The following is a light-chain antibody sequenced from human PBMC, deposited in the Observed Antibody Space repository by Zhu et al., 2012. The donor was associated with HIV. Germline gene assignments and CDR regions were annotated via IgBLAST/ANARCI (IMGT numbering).Light chain of an antibody. CDR3: QQYNAYPWT. V-gene: IGKV1-5*03. J-gene: IGKJ1*01. Sequence: EIQMTQSPATLSASVGDRVTITCRASQSISDWLAWYQQKPGKAPNLLIYRASNLESGSHQGSAAVDLGQNSLSPSAACSLMICNLYCQQYNAYPWTFGQRDQGG. CDR2: RAS. CDR1: QSISDW.